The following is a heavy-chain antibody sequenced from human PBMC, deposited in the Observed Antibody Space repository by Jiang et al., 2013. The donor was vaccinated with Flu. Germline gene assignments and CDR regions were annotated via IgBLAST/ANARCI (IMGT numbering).Heavy chain of an antibody. CDR1: GGSISSSSYY. CDR3: ARRNSYDDFDY. V-gene: IGHV4-39*01. Sequence: GLVKPSETLSLTCTVSGGSISSSSYYWGWIRQPPGKGLEWIGSIYYSGSTYYNPSLKSRVTISVDTSKNQFSLKLSSVTAADTAVYYCARRNSYDDFDYWGQGTLVTVSS. D-gene: IGHD5-18*01. CDR2: IYYSGST. J-gene: IGHJ4*02.